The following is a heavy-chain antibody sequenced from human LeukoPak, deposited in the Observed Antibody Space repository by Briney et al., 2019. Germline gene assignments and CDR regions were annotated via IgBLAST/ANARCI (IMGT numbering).Heavy chain of an antibody. D-gene: IGHD2-21*02. CDR3: ARGGGEDELARDCSYFDL. CDR1: GGSLRSYC. V-gene: IGHV4-59*01. J-gene: IGHJ2*01. CDR2: IYYSGST. Sequence: SETLSLTCTVSGGSLRSYCWNWIRQPPGKGLEWIGYIYYSGSTDYNPSLRSRVTISVDTSKNQFSLKLSSVTAADTAVYYCARGGGEDELARDCSYFDLWGRGTLVTVSS.